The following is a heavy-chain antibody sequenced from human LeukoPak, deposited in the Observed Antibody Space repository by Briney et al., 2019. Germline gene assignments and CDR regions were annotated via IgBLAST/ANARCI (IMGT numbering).Heavy chain of an antibody. CDR2: IYSGGST. V-gene: IGHV3-66*01. Sequence: GGSLRLSCAASGFTVSSNYMSWVRQAPGKGLEWVSVIYSGGSTYYADSVKGRFTISRDNSKNTLYLQVNSLRAEDTAVYYCARGASNSVAGFFQPPFDYWGQGTLVTVSS. CDR1: GFTVSSNY. CDR3: ARGASNSVAGFFQPPFDY. J-gene: IGHJ4*02. D-gene: IGHD6-19*01.